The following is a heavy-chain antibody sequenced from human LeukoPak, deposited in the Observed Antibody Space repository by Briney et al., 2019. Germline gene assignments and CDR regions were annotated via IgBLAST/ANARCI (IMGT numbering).Heavy chain of an antibody. V-gene: IGHV3-30*04. Sequence: GGSLRLSCAASGFTFSSYAMHWVRQAPGKGLEWVAVISYDGSNKYYADSVKGRFTISRDNSKNTLYLQMNSLRAEDTAVYYCTTDYYYDSSGYRYFDYWGQGTLVTVSS. J-gene: IGHJ4*02. CDR3: TTDYYYDSSGYRYFDY. CDR1: GFTFSSYA. CDR2: ISYDGSNK. D-gene: IGHD3-22*01.